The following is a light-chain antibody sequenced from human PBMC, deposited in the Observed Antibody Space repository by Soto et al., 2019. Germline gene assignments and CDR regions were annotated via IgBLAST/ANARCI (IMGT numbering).Light chain of an antibody. CDR1: SSDVGSYNL. V-gene: IGLV2-23*01. Sequence: SALTQPASVSGSPGQSITISCTGTSSDVGSYNLVSWYQQHPGKAPKLMIYEGSKRPSGVSNRFSGSKSGNTASLTISGLQAEDEVDYYCCSYAGNSTYVFGTGTKVTVL. CDR2: EGS. CDR3: CSYAGNSTYV. J-gene: IGLJ1*01.